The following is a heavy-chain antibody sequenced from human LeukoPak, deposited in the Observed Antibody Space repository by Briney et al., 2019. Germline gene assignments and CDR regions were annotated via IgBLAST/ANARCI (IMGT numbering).Heavy chain of an antibody. Sequence: GASVPVSCESSGYTFTAYAVHWVRQAPGQGLEWMGWINPNSGDTNYAQKFQGRVTMTSDTSISTAYMELSRLRSDDTAVYYCARFYSGWYSDYWGQGTLVTVSS. D-gene: IGHD6-19*01. V-gene: IGHV1-2*02. CDR3: ARFYSGWYSDY. CDR1: GYTFTAYA. CDR2: INPNSGDT. J-gene: IGHJ4*02.